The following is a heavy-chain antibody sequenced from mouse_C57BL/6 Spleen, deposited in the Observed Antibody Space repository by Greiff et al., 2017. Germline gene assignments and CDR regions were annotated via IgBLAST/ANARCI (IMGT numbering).Heavy chain of an antibody. CDR2: ISDGGSYT. Sequence: EVQLVESGGGLVKPGGSLKLSCAASGFTFSSYAMSWVRQTPEKRLEWVATISDGGSYTYYPANVKGRFTISRDNAKNNLYLQMSHLKSEDTAMYYCARDQAMVTTIWDFDVWGTGTTVTVSS. CDR3: ARDQAMVTTIWDFDV. V-gene: IGHV5-4*01. J-gene: IGHJ1*03. CDR1: GFTFSSYA. D-gene: IGHD2-3*01.